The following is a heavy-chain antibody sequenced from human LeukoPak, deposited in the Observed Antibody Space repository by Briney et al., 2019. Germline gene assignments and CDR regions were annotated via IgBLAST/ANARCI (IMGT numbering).Heavy chain of an antibody. J-gene: IGHJ4*02. CDR3: ARLHYVWGSYPPGWFDY. D-gene: IGHD3-16*02. CDR1: GYTFTSYG. V-gene: IGHV1-18*01. Sequence: APVKVSCKASGYTFTSYGISWVRQAPGQGLEWMGWISAYNGNTNYAQKLQGRVTMTTDTSTSTAYMELRSLRSDDTAVYYCARLHYVWGSYPPGWFDYWGQGTLVTVSS. CDR2: ISAYNGNT.